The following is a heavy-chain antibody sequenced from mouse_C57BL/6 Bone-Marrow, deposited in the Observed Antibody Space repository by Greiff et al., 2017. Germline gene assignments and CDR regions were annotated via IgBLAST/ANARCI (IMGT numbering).Heavy chain of an antibody. Sequence: VQLQQPGAELVRPGSSVKLSCKASGYTFTSYWMDWVKQRPGPGLEWIGNIYPSDSETHYNQKFKDKATLTVDKSSSTAYMQLSSLPSEDSAVYYCARYGTAWFAYWGQGTLVTVSA. J-gene: IGHJ3*01. CDR2: IYPSDSET. CDR3: ARYGTAWFAY. D-gene: IGHD2-1*01. CDR1: GYTFTSYW. V-gene: IGHV1-61*01.